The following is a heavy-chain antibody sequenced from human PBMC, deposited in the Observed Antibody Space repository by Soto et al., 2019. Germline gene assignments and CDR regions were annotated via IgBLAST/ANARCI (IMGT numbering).Heavy chain of an antibody. CDR3: ARRPAVLRFLEWLPNWFDP. Sequence: SETLSLTCNVSGGSIYTYYWNWIRQSPGKGLEWIGYISDGGSTNYNPSLKSRVTISVDTSKNQFSLKLSSVTAADTAVYYCARRPAVLRFLEWLPNWFDPWGQGTLVTVSS. CDR2: ISDGGST. J-gene: IGHJ5*02. D-gene: IGHD3-3*01. V-gene: IGHV4-59*08. CDR1: GGSIYTYY.